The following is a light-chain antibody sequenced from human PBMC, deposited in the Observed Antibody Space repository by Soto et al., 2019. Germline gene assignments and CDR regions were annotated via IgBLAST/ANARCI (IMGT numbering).Light chain of an antibody. V-gene: IGKV1-39*01. CDR1: QTISNT. CDR2: ASS. CDR3: QQTYSTPIT. Sequence: DIQMTQSPSSLSASVGDRVTITCGASQTISNTLNWYQQRPGKPPNLLIYASSTLQSGVPPRFSGGGSGTEFTLTISSLQPEDFATYYCQQTYSTPITFGLGTRLEIK. J-gene: IGKJ5*01.